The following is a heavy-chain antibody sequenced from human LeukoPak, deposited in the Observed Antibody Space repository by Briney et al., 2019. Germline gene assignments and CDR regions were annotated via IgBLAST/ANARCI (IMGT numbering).Heavy chain of an antibody. CDR2: ISCDGRNE. D-gene: IGHD3-3*01. J-gene: IGHJ6*02. V-gene: IGHV3-30-3*01. CDR3: ARGGDSWSGYSYGMDV. CDR1: GFSFSSYA. Sequence: GGSLRLSCAASGFSFSSYAMHWVRQAPGKGLEWVAVISCDGRNEYYADSVKGRFTISRDISMNTLYLQMNSLRPEDSAVYYCARGGDSWSGYSYGMDVWGQGTTVTVSS.